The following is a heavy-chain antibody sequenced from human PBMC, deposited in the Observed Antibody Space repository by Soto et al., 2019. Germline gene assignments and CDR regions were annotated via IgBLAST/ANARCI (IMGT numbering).Heavy chain of an antibody. V-gene: IGHV3-30*18. D-gene: IGHD2-15*01. Sequence: PGGALRRTRAAGGFTFSSYGMHWVRQAPGKGLEWVAVISYDGSNKYYADSVKGRFTISRDNSNNTLYLQMNSLRAEDTVVYYCAKDPGGRGYYYYGMDAWGLWTTVTLAS. CDR1: GFTFSSYG. CDR2: ISYDGSNK. CDR3: AKDPGGRGYYYYGMDA. J-gene: IGHJ6*02.